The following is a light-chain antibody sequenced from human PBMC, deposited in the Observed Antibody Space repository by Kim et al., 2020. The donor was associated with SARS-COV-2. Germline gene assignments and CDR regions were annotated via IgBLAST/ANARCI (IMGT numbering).Light chain of an antibody. J-gene: IGKJ1*01. CDR3: QQYYSYPLS. Sequence: ASTGDRVTITCRASQGISSYLAWYQQKPGKAPKLLIYAASTLQSGVPSRFSGSGSGTDFTLTISCLQSEDFATYYCQQYYSYPLSFGQGTKVDIK. CDR1: QGISSY. CDR2: AAS. V-gene: IGKV1-8*01.